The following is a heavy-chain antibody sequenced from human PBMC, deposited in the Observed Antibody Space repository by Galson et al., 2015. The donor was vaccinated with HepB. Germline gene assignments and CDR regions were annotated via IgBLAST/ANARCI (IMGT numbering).Heavy chain of an antibody. CDR2: ISSSSSTI. V-gene: IGHV3-48*01. CDR1: GFTFSSYS. D-gene: IGHD4-17*01. J-gene: IGHJ4*02. Sequence: SLRLSCAASGFTFSSYSMNWVRQAPGKGLEWVSYISSSSSTIYYADSVKGRFTISRDNAKNSLYLQMNSLRAEDTAVYYCAKMGYGESLDYWGQGTLVTVSS. CDR3: AKMGYGESLDY.